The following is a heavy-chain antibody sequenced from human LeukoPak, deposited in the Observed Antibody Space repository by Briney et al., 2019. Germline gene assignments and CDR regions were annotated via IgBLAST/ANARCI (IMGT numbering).Heavy chain of an antibody. J-gene: IGHJ4*02. CDR3: ATTNYDFWSGSMGY. Sequence: TSETLSLTCAVYGGSFSGYYWSWIRQPPGKGLEWIGEINHSGSTNYNPSLKSRVTISLDTSKNQFSLKLSSVTAADTAVYYCATTNYDFWSGSMGYWGQGTLVTVSS. CDR1: GGSFSGYY. V-gene: IGHV4-34*01. CDR2: INHSGST. D-gene: IGHD3-3*01.